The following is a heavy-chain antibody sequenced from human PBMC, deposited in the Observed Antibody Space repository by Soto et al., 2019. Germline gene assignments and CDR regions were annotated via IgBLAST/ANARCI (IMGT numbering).Heavy chain of an antibody. CDR2: IIPIFGTA. J-gene: IGHJ5*02. CDR3: ARRSVVAAHNWFDP. D-gene: IGHD2-15*01. CDR1: GGTFSSYA. Sequence: QVQLVPSGAEVKKPGSSVKVSCKASGGTFSSYAISWVRQAPGQGLEWVGGIIPIFGTANYAQKFQSRVTITADESTSTAYMGLSSLRSEETAVYYCARRSVVAAHNWFDPWGQGTLVTVSS. V-gene: IGHV1-69*01.